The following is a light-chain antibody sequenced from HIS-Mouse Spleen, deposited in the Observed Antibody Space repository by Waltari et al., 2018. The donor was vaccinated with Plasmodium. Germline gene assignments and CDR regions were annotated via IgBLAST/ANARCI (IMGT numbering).Light chain of an antibody. CDR3: SSYTSSSTRV. CDR1: RSDVAGYNY. CDR2: DVS. V-gene: IGLV2-14*03. J-gene: IGLJ1*01. Sequence: QSALPQPASVSGSPGQSITISCTGTRSDVAGYNYVSWYQHHPGKDPKHMIYDVSNRPSGVSNRFSGSKSGNTASLTISGLQAEDEADYYCSSYTSSSTRVFGTGTKVTVL.